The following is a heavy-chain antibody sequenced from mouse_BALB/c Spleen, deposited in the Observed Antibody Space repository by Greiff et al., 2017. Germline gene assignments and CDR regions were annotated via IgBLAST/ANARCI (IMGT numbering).Heavy chain of an antibody. CDR2: ISSGGSYT. CDR3: ARDGSRWYFDV. V-gene: IGHV5-9-4*01. J-gene: IGHJ1*01. Sequence: EVQLVESGGGLVKPGGSLKLSCAASGFTFSSYAMSWVRQSPEKRLEWVAEISSGGSYTYYPDTVTGRFTISRDNAKNTLYLEMSSLRSEDTAMYYCARDGSRWYFDVWGAGTTVTVSS. CDR1: GFTFSSYA. D-gene: IGHD1-1*01.